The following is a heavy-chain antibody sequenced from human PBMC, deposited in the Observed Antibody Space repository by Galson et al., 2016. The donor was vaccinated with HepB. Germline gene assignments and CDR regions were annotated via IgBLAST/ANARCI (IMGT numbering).Heavy chain of an antibody. CDR3: ASTRTGDNVWGSYRYTGLYFDC. Sequence: ETLSLTCTVSGASVSSGYYYWSWIRQPPGKGLEWIGYIYYSRYTNYNPSLKSRVTISVDTSKNQFSLKLSSVTAADTAIYYCASTRTGDNVWGSYRYTGLYFDCWGQGTLVTVSS. D-gene: IGHD3-16*01. CDR1: GASVSSGYYY. CDR2: IYYSRYT. J-gene: IGHJ4*02. V-gene: IGHV4-61*01.